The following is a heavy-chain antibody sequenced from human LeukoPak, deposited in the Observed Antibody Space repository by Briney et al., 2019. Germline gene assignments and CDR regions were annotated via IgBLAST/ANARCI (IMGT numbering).Heavy chain of an antibody. CDR3: ASTVLLQIVGAFDI. Sequence: GGSRRLSCAASGFTFSSYSMNWVRQAPGKGLEWVSCITSSSSYIYYADSVKGRFTISRDNAKNSPYLQMNSLRAEDTAVYYCASTVLLQIVGAFDIWGQGTMVTVSS. J-gene: IGHJ3*02. CDR2: ITSSSSYI. D-gene: IGHD1-26*01. CDR1: GFTFSSYS. V-gene: IGHV3-21*01.